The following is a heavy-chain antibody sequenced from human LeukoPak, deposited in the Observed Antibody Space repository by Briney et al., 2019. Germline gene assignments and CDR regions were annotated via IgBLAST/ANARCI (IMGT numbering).Heavy chain of an antibody. CDR2: INPNSGGT. CDR1: GYTFTGYY. CDR3: ARDGDDILTGYYRRNWFDP. Sequence: ASVKVSCKASGYTFTGYYMHWVRQAPGQGLEWMGWINPNSGGTNYAQKFQGRVTMTRDTSISTAYMELRSLRSDDTAVYYCARDGDDILTGYYRRNWFDPWGQGTLVTVSS. V-gene: IGHV1-2*02. J-gene: IGHJ5*02. D-gene: IGHD3-9*01.